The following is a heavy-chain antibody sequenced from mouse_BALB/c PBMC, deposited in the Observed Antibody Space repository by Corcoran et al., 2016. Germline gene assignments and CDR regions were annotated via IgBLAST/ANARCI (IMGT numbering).Heavy chain of an antibody. CDR1: GYTFTNYG. CDR2: INTYTGEP. V-gene: IGHV9-1*02. J-gene: IGHJ3*01. Sequence: QIQLVQSGPELKKPGETVKISCKASGYTFTNYGMNWVKQAPGKGLKWIGWINTYTGEPTYADDFKGRFAFSLETSASTAYLQINNLKNEDMATYFCAVGNYGVFAYWGQGTLVTVSA. D-gene: IGHD2-1*01. CDR3: AVGNYGVFAY.